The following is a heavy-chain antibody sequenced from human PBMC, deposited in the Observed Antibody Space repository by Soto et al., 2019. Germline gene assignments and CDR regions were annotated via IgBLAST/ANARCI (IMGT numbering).Heavy chain of an antibody. J-gene: IGHJ6*02. CDR3: ASDSHTLPLSYYYGSGSYEYFSHYYYYGMDV. CDR1: GCTFSSYS. Sequence: PGGSLRLSCAASGCTFSSYSMNWVRQAPGKGLEWVSSISSSSSYIYYADSVKGRFTISRDNAKNSLYLQMNSLRAEDTAVYYCASDSHTLPLSYYYGSGSYEYFSHYYYYGMDVWGQGTTVTVSS. D-gene: IGHD3-10*01. V-gene: IGHV3-21*01. CDR2: ISSSSSYI.